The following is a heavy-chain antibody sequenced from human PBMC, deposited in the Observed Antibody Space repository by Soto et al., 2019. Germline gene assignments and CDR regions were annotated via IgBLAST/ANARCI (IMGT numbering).Heavy chain of an antibody. Sequence: GESLKISCKASGYTFSNYRIAWVRQRPGRGLEWIGFIYPADSSATYSPSFPGHVIMSVDRSIKTAFLQWNSLEASDTAIYYCARYSSTSVRAPLEFWGPGTLVTVSS. D-gene: IGHD2-2*01. V-gene: IGHV5-51*01. CDR1: GYTFSNYR. J-gene: IGHJ4*02. CDR2: IYPADSSA. CDR3: ARYSSTSVRAPLEF.